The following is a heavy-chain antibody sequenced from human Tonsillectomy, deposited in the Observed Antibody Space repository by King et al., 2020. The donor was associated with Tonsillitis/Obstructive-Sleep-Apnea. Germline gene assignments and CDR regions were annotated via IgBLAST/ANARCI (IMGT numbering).Heavy chain of an antibody. V-gene: IGHV3-49*05. Sequence: VQLVESGGGLVKPGRSLRLSCTTSGFTFGDYAMSWFRQAPGKGLEWVGFIRTKGYGGTTEYAASVKGRFIISRDDSKSIAYLQMNSLKTEDTAVYYCTRDNDYIGGSYRPRFDYWGQGTLVTVSS. CDR3: TRDNDYIGGSYRPRFDY. J-gene: IGHJ4*02. CDR1: GFTFGDYA. D-gene: IGHD3-16*02. CDR2: IRTKGYGGTT.